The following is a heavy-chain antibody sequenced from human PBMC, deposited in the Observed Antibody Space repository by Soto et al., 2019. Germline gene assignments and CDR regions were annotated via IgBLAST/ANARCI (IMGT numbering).Heavy chain of an antibody. CDR3: ARELFGDYNWFDP. V-gene: IGHV4-31*03. J-gene: IGHJ5*02. D-gene: IGHD3-3*01. CDR1: GGSISSGGYY. CDR2: IYYSGST. Sequence: SETLSLTCTVSGGSISSGGYYWSWIRQHPGKGLEWIGYIYYSGSTYYNPSLKSRVTISVDTSKNQFSLKLSSVTAADTAVYYCARELFGDYNWFDPWGQGTLVTVSS.